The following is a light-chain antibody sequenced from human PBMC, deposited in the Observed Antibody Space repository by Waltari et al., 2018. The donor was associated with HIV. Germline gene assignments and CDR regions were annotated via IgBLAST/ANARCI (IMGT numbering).Light chain of an antibody. J-gene: IGKJ4*01. Sequence: DIVMTQSPASLAVSLGERATINCKSSQSVLYSSNNKNYLAWYQQTPGQPPKLLIYWASTRESGVPDRCSGSGSGTDFTLTISSLQAEDVAVYYCQQYYSTPLTFGGGTTVEIK. CDR1: QSVLYSSNNKNY. CDR3: QQYYSTPLT. V-gene: IGKV4-1*01. CDR2: WAS.